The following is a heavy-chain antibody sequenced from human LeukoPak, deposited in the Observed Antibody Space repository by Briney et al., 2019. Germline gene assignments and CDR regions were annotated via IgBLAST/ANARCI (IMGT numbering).Heavy chain of an antibody. V-gene: IGHV3-23*01. CDR2: ISGSGGST. Sequence: GSLRLSCAASGFTFSSYAMSWVRQAPGKGLEWVSAISGSGGSTYYADSVKGRFTISRDNSKNTLYLQMNSLRAEDTAVYYCAKDRGPPEYYYDSSGSHGDAFDIWGQGTMVTVSS. CDR3: AKDRGPPEYYYDSSGSHGDAFDI. D-gene: IGHD3-22*01. J-gene: IGHJ3*02. CDR1: GFTFSSYA.